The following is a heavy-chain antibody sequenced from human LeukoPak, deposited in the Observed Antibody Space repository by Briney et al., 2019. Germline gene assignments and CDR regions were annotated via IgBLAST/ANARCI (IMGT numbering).Heavy chain of an antibody. CDR3: ARGGTEGGLEISFFFDL. J-gene: IGHJ2*01. V-gene: IGHV4-59*01. D-gene: IGHD1-1*01. Sequence: SETLSLTCTVSGGSISSYYWSWIRLPPGKGLEWIGYLSKSGNTNYSPSLKSRVTISVDTSKNLFSLKLSSVTAADTAVYYCARGGTEGGLEISFFFDLWGRGTLVTVSS. CDR1: GGSISSYY. CDR2: LSKSGNT.